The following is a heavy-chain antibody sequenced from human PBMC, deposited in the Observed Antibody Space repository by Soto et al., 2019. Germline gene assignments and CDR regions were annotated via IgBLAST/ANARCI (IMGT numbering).Heavy chain of an antibody. CDR1: GGSFSGYY. D-gene: IGHD3-3*02. CDR2: INHSGST. J-gene: IGHJ6*03. V-gene: IGHV4-34*01. CDR3: ARLLISSNHQPNYYYYYYMDV. Sequence: SETLSLTCAVYGGSFSGYYWSWIRQPPGKGLEWIGEINHSGSTNYNPSLKSRVTISVDTSKNQFSLKLSSVTAADTAVYYFARLLISSNHQPNYYYYYYMDVWGKGTTVTVSS.